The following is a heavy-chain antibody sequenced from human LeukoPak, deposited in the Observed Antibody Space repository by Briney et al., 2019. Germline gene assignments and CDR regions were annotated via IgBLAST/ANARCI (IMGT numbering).Heavy chain of an antibody. CDR1: GFTFSIYA. V-gene: IGHV3-23*01. CDR3: AKAHCSSTSCYSHY. Sequence: GGSLRLSCAASGFTFSIYAMSWVRQAPGKGLEWVSAISGSGGSTYYAESVKGRFTISRDNSKNTLYLQMNSLRAEDTAVYYCAKAHCSSTSCYSHYWGQGTLVTVSS. J-gene: IGHJ4*02. CDR2: ISGSGGST. D-gene: IGHD2-2*01.